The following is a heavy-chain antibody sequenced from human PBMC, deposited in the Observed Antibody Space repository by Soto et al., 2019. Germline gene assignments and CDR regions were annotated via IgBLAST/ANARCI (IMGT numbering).Heavy chain of an antibody. CDR1: GGTFSSYA. J-gene: IGHJ4*02. V-gene: IGHV1-69*13. D-gene: IGHD6-13*01. Sequence: GASVKVTCKASGGTFSSYAINWVRQAPGQGLEWMGGIIPIFGTANYAQKFQGRVTITADESTSTPYVELSSLRSEDTAVYYCAREIIPGITAAGPFDYWGQGTLVTVSS. CDR2: IIPIFGTA. CDR3: AREIIPGITAAGPFDY.